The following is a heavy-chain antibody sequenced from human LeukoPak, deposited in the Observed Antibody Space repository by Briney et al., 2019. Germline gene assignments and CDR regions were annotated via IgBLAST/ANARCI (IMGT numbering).Heavy chain of an antibody. Sequence: GSLRLSCAASGFTFSSSGMHWVRQAPGKGLQWVAVISYDGSNKYYTNSVKGRFTISRDNSKNTVYLQMNSLRAGDTAVYYCAKGQPGGTQLPSWAPYYFDYWGQGTMDTVSS. J-gene: IGHJ4*02. D-gene: IGHD5-18*01. V-gene: IGHV3-30*18. CDR2: ISYDGSNK. CDR3: AKGQPGGTQLPSWAPYYFDY. CDR1: GFTFSSSG.